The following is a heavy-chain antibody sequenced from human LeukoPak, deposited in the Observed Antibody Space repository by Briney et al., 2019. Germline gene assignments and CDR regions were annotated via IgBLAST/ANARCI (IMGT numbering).Heavy chain of an antibody. V-gene: IGHV1-18*01. Sequence: ASVKVSCKASGYTFTSYGTSWVRQAPGQGLEWMGWISAYNGNTNYAQKLQGRVTMTTDTSTSTAYMELRSLRSDDTAVYYCARSPYYYDSSGYYPFDYWGQGTLVTVSS. CDR3: ARSPYYYDSSGYYPFDY. CDR2: ISAYNGNT. CDR1: GYTFTSYG. D-gene: IGHD3-22*01. J-gene: IGHJ4*02.